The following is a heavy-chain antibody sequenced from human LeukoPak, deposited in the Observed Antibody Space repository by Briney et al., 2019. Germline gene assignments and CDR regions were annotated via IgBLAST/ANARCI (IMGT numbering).Heavy chain of an antibody. D-gene: IGHD4-17*01. CDR2: INHSGST. V-gene: IGHV4-34*01. Sequence: KPSETLSLTCAVYGGSFSGYHWSWIRQPPGKGLEWIGEINHSGSTNYNPSLKSRVTISVDTSKNQFSLKLSSVTAADTAVYYCARVVGSRYGDYPLFDYWGQGTLVTVSS. CDR1: GGSFSGYH. J-gene: IGHJ4*02. CDR3: ARVVGSRYGDYPLFDY.